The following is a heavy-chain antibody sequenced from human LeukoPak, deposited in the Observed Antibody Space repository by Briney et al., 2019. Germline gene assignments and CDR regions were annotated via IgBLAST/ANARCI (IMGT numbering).Heavy chain of an antibody. Sequence: SETLSLTCTVSGGSISSYYWSWIRQPPGKGLEWIGYIYYSGSTNYNPSLKSRVTMSVDTSKNQFSLKLSSVTAADTAVYYCARDRRDYYGSGSWDYWGQGTLVTVSS. V-gene: IGHV4-59*12. CDR3: ARDRRDYYGSGSWDY. D-gene: IGHD3-10*01. CDR2: IYYSGST. J-gene: IGHJ4*02. CDR1: GGSISSYY.